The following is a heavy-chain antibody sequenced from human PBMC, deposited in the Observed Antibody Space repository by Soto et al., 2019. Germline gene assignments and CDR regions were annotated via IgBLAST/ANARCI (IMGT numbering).Heavy chain of an antibody. J-gene: IGHJ4*02. Sequence: QVQLVESGGGVVQPARSLRLSCGASGFTFSNYAMHWVRQAPGKGLEWVAVISYDGSNKYYADSVKGRFTVSRDNSKNTLYLQMNSLRAEDTAVYYCAKDPNFLTSGSMDYWGQETLVTVSS. D-gene: IGHD1-26*01. CDR1: GFTFSNYA. V-gene: IGHV3-30*18. CDR2: ISYDGSNK. CDR3: AKDPNFLTSGSMDY.